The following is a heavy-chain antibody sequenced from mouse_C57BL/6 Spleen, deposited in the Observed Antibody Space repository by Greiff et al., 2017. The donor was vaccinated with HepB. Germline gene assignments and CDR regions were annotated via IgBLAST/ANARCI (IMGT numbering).Heavy chain of an antibody. Sequence: VQLQESGPGLVQPSQSLSITCTVSGFSLTSYGVHWVRQSPGKGLEWLGVIWRGGSTDYNAAFMSRLSITKDNSKSQVFFKMNSLQADDTAIYYCASHYYGSSYVFDYWGQGTTLTVSS. J-gene: IGHJ2*01. D-gene: IGHD1-1*01. V-gene: IGHV2-5*01. CDR3: ASHYYGSSYVFDY. CDR1: GFSLTSYG. CDR2: IWRGGST.